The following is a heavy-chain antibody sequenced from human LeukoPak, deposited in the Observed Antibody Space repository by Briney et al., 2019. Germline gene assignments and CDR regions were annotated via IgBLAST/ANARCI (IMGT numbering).Heavy chain of an antibody. D-gene: IGHD3-10*01. V-gene: IGHV4-59*08. CDR3: ARHVEVLWFGDSGMDV. J-gene: IGHJ6*02. CDR2: IYYSGST. CDR1: GGSISSYY. Sequence: SETLSLTCTVSGGSISSYYWSWLRQPPGKGLEWIGYIYYSGSTNYNPSLKSRVTTSVDTSKNQFSLKLSSVTAADTAVYYCARHVEVLWFGDSGMDVWGQGTTVTVSS.